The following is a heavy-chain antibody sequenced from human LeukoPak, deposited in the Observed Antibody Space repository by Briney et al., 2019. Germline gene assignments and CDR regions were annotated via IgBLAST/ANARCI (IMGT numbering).Heavy chain of an antibody. V-gene: IGHV3-23*01. CDR3: AKEKYGSGSFRLYYFDY. J-gene: IGHJ4*02. Sequence: GGSLRLSCAASGFTFSSYAMSWVRQAPGKGLEWVSAVSGSGGSTYYADSVKGRFTISRDNSKNTLYLQMNSLRAEDTAVYYCAKEKYGSGSFRLYYFDYWGQGTLVTVSS. D-gene: IGHD3-10*01. CDR1: GFTFSSYA. CDR2: VSGSGGST.